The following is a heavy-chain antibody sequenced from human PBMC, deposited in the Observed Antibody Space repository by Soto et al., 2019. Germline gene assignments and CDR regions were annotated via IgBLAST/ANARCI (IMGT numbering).Heavy chain of an antibody. J-gene: IGHJ2*01. CDR2: ISSSSCYI. CDR1: GFTFSSYS. Sequence: EVQLVESGGGLVKPGGSLRLSCAASGFTFSSYSMNWVRQTPRKGLEWVSSISSSSCYIYYADSMKGRFTTSRDNAKDALYLQMNGLGAEDTAVSYCARDRVPDIVVVVAATYWYFYLWGRGTLVTVSS. V-gene: IGHV3-21*01. D-gene: IGHD2-15*01. CDR3: ARDRVPDIVVVVAATYWYFYL.